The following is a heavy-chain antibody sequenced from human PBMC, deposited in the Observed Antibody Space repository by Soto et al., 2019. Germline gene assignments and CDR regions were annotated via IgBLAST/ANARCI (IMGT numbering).Heavy chain of an antibody. V-gene: IGHV3-23*01. CDR1: GFTFDGHA. Sequence: PGGSLRLSCAASGFTFDGHAMGWVRQAPGKGLEWVSGISPTGAFTFYADSMKGRFTISRDNSGNTLFLQMSSLTAADTAFYYCAKSPYGDLPYYFDDWGQGSLVTVSS. D-gene: IGHD3-10*01. J-gene: IGHJ4*02. CDR2: ISPTGAFT. CDR3: AKSPYGDLPYYFDD.